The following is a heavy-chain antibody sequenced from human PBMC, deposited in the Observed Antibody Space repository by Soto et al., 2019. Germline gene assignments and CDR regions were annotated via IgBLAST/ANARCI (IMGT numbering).Heavy chain of an antibody. V-gene: IGHV1-3*01. CDR1: GYTLTSYA. D-gene: IGHD6-13*01. J-gene: IGHJ4*02. CDR3: ARPHFSSSYYFDY. Sequence: GASVKPSSKASGYTLTSYAMHWVRQAPGQRLEWMGWINAGNGNTKYSQKFQGRVTITRDTSASTAYMELSSLRSEDTAVYYCARPHFSSSYYFDYWGQGTLVTVSS. CDR2: INAGNGNT.